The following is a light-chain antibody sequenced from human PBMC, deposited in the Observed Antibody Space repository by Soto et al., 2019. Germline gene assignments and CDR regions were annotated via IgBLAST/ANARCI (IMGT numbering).Light chain of an antibody. J-gene: IGKJ1*01. CDR3: QQYHSTPQT. V-gene: IGKV4-1*01. CDR1: QSVLYSSKNKDY. Sequence: DIVMTQSPDSLAVSLGGRATIKCKSSQSVLYSSKNKDYLAWYQQKPGQPPKLLMYWASTRESGVPDRFSGSGSGTDFTLTISSLQAEDVAVYYCQQYHSTPQTFGQGTKVEIK. CDR2: WAS.